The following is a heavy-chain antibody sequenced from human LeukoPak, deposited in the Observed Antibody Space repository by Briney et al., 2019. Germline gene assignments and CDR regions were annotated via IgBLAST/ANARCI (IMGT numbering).Heavy chain of an antibody. D-gene: IGHD2-21*02. CDR3: AILTSNWFDP. CDR2: INHSGST. V-gene: IGHV4-34*01. J-gene: IGHJ5*02. Sequence: PSETLSLTCAVYGGSFSGYYWSWIRQPPGKGLEWIGEINHSGSTNYNPSLKSRVTISVDTSMNQFSLKLSSVTAADTAVYYCAILTSNWFDPWGQGTLVTVSS. CDR1: GGSFSGYY.